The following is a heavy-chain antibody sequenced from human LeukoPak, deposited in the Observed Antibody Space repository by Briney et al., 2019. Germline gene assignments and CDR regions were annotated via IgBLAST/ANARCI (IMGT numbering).Heavy chain of an antibody. D-gene: IGHD6-19*01. CDR1: GFTFSSYW. Sequence: AGGSLRLSCAASGFTFSSYWMSWVRQAPGKGLEWVANIKQDGSEKYYVDSVKGRFTISRDNAKNSLYLQMSSLRVEDTAIYYCAKDLSVAGPFDYWGQGILVTVSS. V-gene: IGHV3-7*03. CDR2: IKQDGSEK. J-gene: IGHJ4*02. CDR3: AKDLSVAGPFDY.